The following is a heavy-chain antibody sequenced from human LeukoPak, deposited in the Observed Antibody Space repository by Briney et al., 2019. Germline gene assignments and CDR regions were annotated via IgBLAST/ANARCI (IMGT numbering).Heavy chain of an antibody. D-gene: IGHD6-13*01. CDR3: ARDSIAAAATYWYFDL. Sequence: SGGSLRLSCATSGFTFSRYSMNWVCQAPGQGVEWISYISSSSSTIYYADSVKGRFTISRDNAKNSLYLQMNSLREEDTAVYYCARDSIAAAATYWYFDLWGCGTLVTVSS. V-gene: IGHV3-48*02. J-gene: IGHJ2*01. CDR1: GFTFSRYS. CDR2: ISSSSSTI.